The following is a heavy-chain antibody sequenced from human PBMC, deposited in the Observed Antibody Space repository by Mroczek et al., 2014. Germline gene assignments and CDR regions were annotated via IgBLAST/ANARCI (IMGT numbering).Heavy chain of an antibody. D-gene: IGHD3/OR15-3a*01. CDR3: ARHQGSDGRWTLNAFDI. CDR2: IYYSGST. Sequence: QVQLQQWGPGLVKPSETLSLTCTVSGGSISSSSYYWGWIRQPPGKGLEWIGSIYYSGSTYYNPSLKSRVTISVDTSKNQFSLKLSSVTAADTAVYYCARHQGSDGRWTLNAFDIWGQGDNGHRLF. CDR1: GGSISSSSYY. J-gene: IGHJ3*02. V-gene: IGHV4-39*01.